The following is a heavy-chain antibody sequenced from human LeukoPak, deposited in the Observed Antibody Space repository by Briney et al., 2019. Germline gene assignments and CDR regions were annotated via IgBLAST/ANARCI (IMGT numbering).Heavy chain of an antibody. CDR3: ARPIVTTINSLDD. CDR2: IKNDGSDA. D-gene: IGHD5-12*01. V-gene: IGHV3-74*01. J-gene: IGHJ4*02. CDR1: GFTLSSSW. Sequence: GGSLRLSCDASGFTLSSSWMHWVRQAPGKGLVWVSRIKNDGSDASYADSVKGRFTISRDNAKNTLYLQMNSLRAEDTAIYYCARPIVTTINSLDDWGQGTLVTVSS.